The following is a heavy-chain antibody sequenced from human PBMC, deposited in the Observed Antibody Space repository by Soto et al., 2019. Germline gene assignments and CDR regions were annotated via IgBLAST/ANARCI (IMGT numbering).Heavy chain of an antibody. J-gene: IGHJ4*02. CDR3: ARESEDLTSNFDY. CDR2: ISSTTSYI. CDR1: GFTFTRYS. V-gene: IGHV3-21*06. Sequence: GGSLRLSCAASGFTFTRYSMNWVRQAPGKGLEWVSSISSTTSYIYYGDSMKGRFTISRDDAKNSLYLEMNSLRAEDTAVYYCARESEDLTSNFDYWGQGTLVTVSS.